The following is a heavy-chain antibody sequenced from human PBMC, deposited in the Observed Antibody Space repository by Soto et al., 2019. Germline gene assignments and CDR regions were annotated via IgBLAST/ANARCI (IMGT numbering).Heavy chain of an antibody. CDR2: IIPIFGTA. J-gene: IGHJ3*01. Sequence: VKVSCKASGGTFSSYAISWVRRAPGQGLEWMGGIIPIFGTANYAQKFQGRVTITADESTSTAYMELSSLRSEDTAVYYCARDQISYYYDSSSYWGVWGQGTMVTVS. CDR3: ARDQISYYYDSSSYWGV. CDR1: GGTFSSYA. D-gene: IGHD3-22*01. V-gene: IGHV1-69*01.